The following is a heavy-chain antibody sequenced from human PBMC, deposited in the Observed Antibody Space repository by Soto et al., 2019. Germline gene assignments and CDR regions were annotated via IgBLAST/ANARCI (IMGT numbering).Heavy chain of an antibody. CDR3: AKDTNYYDYIWGSYRYSGYFDY. V-gene: IGHV3-23*01. Sequence: EVQLLESGGGLVQPGGSLRLSCAASGFTFSSYAMSWVRQAPGKGLEWVSAISGSGGSTYYADSVKGRFTISRDNSKNTLYLQMNSLRAEDTAVYYCAKDTNYYDYIWGSYRYSGYFDYWGQGTLVTVSS. CDR1: GFTFSSYA. CDR2: ISGSGGST. D-gene: IGHD3-16*02. J-gene: IGHJ4*02.